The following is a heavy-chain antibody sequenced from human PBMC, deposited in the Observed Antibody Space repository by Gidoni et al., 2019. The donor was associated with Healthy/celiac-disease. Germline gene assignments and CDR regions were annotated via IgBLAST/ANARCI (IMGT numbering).Heavy chain of an antibody. D-gene: IGHD6-6*01. V-gene: IGHV3-9*01. J-gene: IGHJ4*02. CDR3: ASQMYSSWLRY. CDR1: GFTFDDYA. CDR2: ISWNSGSI. Sequence: EVQLVESGGGLVQPGRSLRLSCAASGFTFDDYAMHWVRQAPGKGLEWVSVISWNSGSIGYADSVKGRFTISRDNAKNSLYLQMNSLRAEDTALYYCASQMYSSWLRYWGQGTLVTVSS.